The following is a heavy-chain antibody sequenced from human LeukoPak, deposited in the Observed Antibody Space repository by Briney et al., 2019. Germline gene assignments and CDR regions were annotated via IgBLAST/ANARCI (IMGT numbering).Heavy chain of an antibody. J-gene: IGHJ4*02. D-gene: IGHD2-2*03. CDR3: ARSLDRVIDH. CDR1: GYTFTDCY. CDR2: MNPTSGGT. Sequence: ASVKVSCKASGYTFTDCYMHWVRQAPGQGLEWLGWMNPTSGGTKYAQKFQDRVTMTGDTSSSTAYMELRRLTYDDTAVYYCARSLDRVIDHWGQGTLVTVSS. V-gene: IGHV1-2*02.